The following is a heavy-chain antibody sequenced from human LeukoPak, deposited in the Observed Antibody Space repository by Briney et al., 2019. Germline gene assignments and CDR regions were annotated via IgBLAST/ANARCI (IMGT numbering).Heavy chain of an antibody. CDR3: ARVWDGCNLDY. Sequence: PGGSLRLSCAASGFTFSSYWMSWVRQAPGKGLEWVANIKQDGSEKYYVDSVKGRFTISRDDAKNSQYLQMNSLRAEDTAVYYCARVWDGCNLDYWGQGTLVTVSS. D-gene: IGHD5-24*01. J-gene: IGHJ4*02. CDR2: IKQDGSEK. V-gene: IGHV3-7*01. CDR1: GFTFSSYW.